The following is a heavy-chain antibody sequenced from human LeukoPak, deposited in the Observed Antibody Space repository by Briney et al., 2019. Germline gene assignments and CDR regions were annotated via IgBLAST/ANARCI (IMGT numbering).Heavy chain of an antibody. D-gene: IGHD3-22*01. CDR1: GFTFSSYA. V-gene: IGHV3-30-3*01. CDR3: ARDLLSYDSSGSDAFDI. Sequence: GGSLRLSRAASGFTFSSYAMHWVRQAPGKGLEWVAVIPYDGSNKYYADSVKGRFTISRDNSKNTLYLQMNSLRAEDTAVYYCARDLLSYDSSGSDAFDIWGQGTMVTVSS. CDR2: IPYDGSNK. J-gene: IGHJ3*02.